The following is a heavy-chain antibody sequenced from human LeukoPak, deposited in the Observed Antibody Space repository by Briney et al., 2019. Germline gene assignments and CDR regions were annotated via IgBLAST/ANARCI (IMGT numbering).Heavy chain of an antibody. D-gene: IGHD5-18*01. CDR3: ARGRAPGYSYGHYYFDY. J-gene: IGHJ4*02. CDR1: GGSLSSYY. Sequence: SETLSLTCTVSGGSLSSYYWSWIRQPPGKGLEGVGYIYYSGSTNYNPSLTSRVTISVDTSKNQFSLKLSSVTAADTAVYYCARGRAPGYSYGHYYFDYWGQGTLVTVSS. CDR2: IYYSGST. V-gene: IGHV4-59*01.